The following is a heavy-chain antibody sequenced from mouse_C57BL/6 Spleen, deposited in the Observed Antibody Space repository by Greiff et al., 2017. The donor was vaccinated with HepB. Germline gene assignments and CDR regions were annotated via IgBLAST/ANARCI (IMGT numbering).Heavy chain of an antibody. D-gene: IGHD3-2*02. V-gene: IGHV1-4*01. CDR2: INPSSGYT. Sequence: QVQLKESGAELARPGASVKMSCKASGYTFTSYTMHWVKQRPGQGLEWIGYINPSSGYTKYNQKFKDKATLTADKSSSTAYMQLSSLTSEDSAVYYCARSAQATRYAMDYWGQGTSVTVSS. CDR1: GYTFTSYT. J-gene: IGHJ4*01. CDR3: ARSAQATRYAMDY.